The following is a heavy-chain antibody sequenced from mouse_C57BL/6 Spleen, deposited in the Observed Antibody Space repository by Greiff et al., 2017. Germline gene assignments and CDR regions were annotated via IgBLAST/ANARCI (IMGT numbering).Heavy chain of an antibody. D-gene: IGHD2-2*01. V-gene: IGHV1-61*01. CDR2: IYPSDSET. J-gene: IGHJ3*01. CDR3: ARSEDGDDVWFAY. Sequence: QVQLQQPGAELVRPGSSVKLSCKASGYTFTSYWMDWVKQRPGQGLEWIGNIYPSDSETHYNQKFKDKATLTVDKSSSTDYMQLSSLTSEDSAVYNSARSEDGDDVWFAYWGQGTLVTVSA. CDR1: GYTFTSYW.